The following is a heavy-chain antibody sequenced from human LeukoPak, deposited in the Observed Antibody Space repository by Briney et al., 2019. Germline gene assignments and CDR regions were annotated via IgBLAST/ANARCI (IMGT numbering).Heavy chain of an antibody. Sequence: PGGSLRLSCAASGFTVSSNYMSWVRQAPGKGLEWVSVIYSGGSTYYADSVKGRFTISRDNSKNTLYLQMNSLRAEDTAVYYCARDSTIFGVVIPAAWGQGTLVTVSS. J-gene: IGHJ5*02. CDR3: ARDSTIFGVVIPAA. V-gene: IGHV3-53*05. CDR1: GFTVSSNY. D-gene: IGHD3-3*01. CDR2: IYSGGST.